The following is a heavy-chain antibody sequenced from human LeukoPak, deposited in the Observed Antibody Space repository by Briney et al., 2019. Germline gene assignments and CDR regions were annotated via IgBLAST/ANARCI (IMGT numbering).Heavy chain of an antibody. CDR1: GYSFTSYW. J-gene: IGHJ3*02. V-gene: IGHV5-51*01. Sequence: GESLKISCKGSGYSFTSYWIGWVRQMPGKGLEWMGIIYPGDSDTRYSPSFQGQVTISADKSISTAYLQWSSLKASDTAMYYCARSNITTYGGIDAFDIWGQGTMVTVSS. CDR2: IYPGDSDT. CDR3: ARSNITTYGGIDAFDI. D-gene: IGHD3-10*01.